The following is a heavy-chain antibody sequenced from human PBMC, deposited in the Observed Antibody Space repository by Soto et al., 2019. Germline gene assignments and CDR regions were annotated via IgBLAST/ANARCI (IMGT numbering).Heavy chain of an antibody. CDR1: GFTFSRYG. V-gene: IGHV3-33*01. J-gene: IGHJ4*02. CDR2: IWYDGSNK. CDR3: ARAPTDY. Sequence: QVQLVESGGGVVQPGRSLRLSCAASGFTFSRYGMHWVRQAPGKGLEGVAVIWYDGSNKYYADSVKGRFTISRDNSKNTLYLQMNSLRAEDTAVYYCARAPTDYWGQGTLVTVSS.